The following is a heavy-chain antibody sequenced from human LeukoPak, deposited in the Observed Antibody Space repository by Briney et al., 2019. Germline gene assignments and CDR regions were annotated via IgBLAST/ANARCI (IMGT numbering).Heavy chain of an antibody. CDR2: TDGSGINT. CDR1: GFTFSTYA. CDR3: ARARDGYNPLDF. J-gene: IGHJ4*02. Sequence: PGGSLRLSCTASGFTFSTYAMSWVRQSPGKGLEWVSATDGSGINTWYADSVKGRFTISRDNSKNTLYVQMSSLSAEDTAIYYCARARDGYNPLDFWGQGTLVTVSS. D-gene: IGHD5-24*01. V-gene: IGHV3-23*01.